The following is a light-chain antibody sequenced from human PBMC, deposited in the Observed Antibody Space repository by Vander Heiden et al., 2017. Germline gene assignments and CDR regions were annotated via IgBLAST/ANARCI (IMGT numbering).Light chain of an antibody. Sequence: QSALTQPRSVSGSPSQSVTISCTGTSSDVGGYNYVPWYQQHPGKAPKLMIFDVSKRPSGVPDRFSGSKSGNTASLTISGLQAEDETNYYCCSYAGSYTRIFGGGTKLTVL. J-gene: IGLJ2*01. CDR2: DVS. V-gene: IGLV2-11*01. CDR3: CSYAGSYTRI. CDR1: SSDVGGYNY.